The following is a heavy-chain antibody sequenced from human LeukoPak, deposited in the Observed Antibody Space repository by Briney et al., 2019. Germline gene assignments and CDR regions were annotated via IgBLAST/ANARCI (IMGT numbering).Heavy chain of an antibody. J-gene: IGHJ3*02. CDR3: ATVLKSYGLARYHDAFDI. CDR2: FDPEDGET. Sequence: ASVKVSCKVSGYTLTELSMHWVRQAPGKGLEWMGGFDPEDGETIYAQKFQGRVTMTEDTSTDTAYMELSSLRSEDTAVYYCATVLKSYGLARYHDAFDIWGQGTTVTVSP. V-gene: IGHV1-24*01. D-gene: IGHD3-10*01. CDR1: GYTLTELS.